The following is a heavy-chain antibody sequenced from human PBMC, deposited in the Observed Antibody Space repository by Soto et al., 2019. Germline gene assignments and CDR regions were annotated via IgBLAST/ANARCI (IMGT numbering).Heavy chain of an antibody. D-gene: IGHD4-4*01. CDR2: IKSKGGGETK. CDR3: AWDNSGRFRTDH. V-gene: IGHV3-15*07. J-gene: IGHJ4*02. CDR1: GLKFSDAW. Sequence: EVQLVESGGGLVKPGVSLRLSCAVSGLKFSDAWMNWVRQAPGKGLEWVGRIKSKGGGETKDYAAPVKGRFAISRDDSTDSLYLQMNSLKIEATAVYYCAWDNSGRFRTDHWGQGTLVTVS.